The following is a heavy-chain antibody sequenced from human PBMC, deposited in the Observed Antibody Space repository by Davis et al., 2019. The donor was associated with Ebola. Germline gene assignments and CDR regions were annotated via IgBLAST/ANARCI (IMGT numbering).Heavy chain of an antibody. V-gene: IGHV4-39*01. J-gene: IGHJ6*02. CDR2: IYYSGST. D-gene: IGHD2-21*02. CDR3: ARLSGDYVAPRYNYYGMDV. Sequence: MPSETLSLTCTVSGGSISSSSYYWGWIRQPPGKGLEWIGSIYYSGSTYYNPSLKSRVTISVDTSKNQFSLKLSSVTAADTAVYYCARLSGDYVAPRYNYYGMDVWGQGTTVTVSS. CDR1: GGSISSSSYY.